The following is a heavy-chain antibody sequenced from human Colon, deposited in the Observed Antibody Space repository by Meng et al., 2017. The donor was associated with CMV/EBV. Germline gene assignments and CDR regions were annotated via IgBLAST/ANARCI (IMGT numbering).Heavy chain of an antibody. CDR3: ASSAGLPFPASLDH. J-gene: IGHJ5*02. CDR1: GFSFNGKY. CDR2: ISAESTVK. V-gene: IGHV3-11*01. Sequence: GESLKIPCEASGFSFNGKYMTWIRQAPGKGLEWISYISAESTVKFYVDSVKGRFTISRDNAKNLLFLQMDTLRADDTAIYYCASSAGLPFPASLDHWGQGTLVTVSS. D-gene: IGHD6-19*01.